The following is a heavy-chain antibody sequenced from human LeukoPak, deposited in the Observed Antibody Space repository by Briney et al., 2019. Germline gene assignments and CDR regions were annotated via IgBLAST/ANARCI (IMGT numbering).Heavy chain of an antibody. CDR1: GYTFTGYY. Sequence: SVKVSCKASGYTFTGYYMHWVRQAPGQGLEWMGGIIPIFGTANYAQKFQGRVTITADESTSTAYMELSSLRSEDTAVYYCARGSYGRFDYWGQGTLVTVSS. J-gene: IGHJ4*02. CDR2: IIPIFGTA. V-gene: IGHV1-69*13. D-gene: IGHD5-18*01. CDR3: ARGSYGRFDY.